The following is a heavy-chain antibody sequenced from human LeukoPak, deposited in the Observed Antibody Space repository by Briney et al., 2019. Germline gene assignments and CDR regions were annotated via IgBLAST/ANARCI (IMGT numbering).Heavy chain of an antibody. J-gene: IGHJ4*02. V-gene: IGHV4-59*01. CDR3: ASARGIYRDFDY. D-gene: IGHD1-26*01. Sequence: SETLSLTCTVSGDSISTFYWGWIRQFPGKGLEWIGYIYSGGSTNYNPSLKSRVTISIDTSKNQFSLNLGSVTAADTALYYCASARGIYRDFDYWGQGTLVTVSS. CDR1: GDSISTFY. CDR2: IYSGGST.